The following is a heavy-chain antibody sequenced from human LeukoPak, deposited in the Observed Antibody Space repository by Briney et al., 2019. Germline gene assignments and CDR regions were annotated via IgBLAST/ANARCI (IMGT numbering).Heavy chain of an antibody. J-gene: IGHJ6*03. V-gene: IGHV4-39*01. D-gene: IGHD2-2*01. Sequence: SETLSLTCTVSGGSITSNSYYWGWIRQPPGKGLEWIGSIYYSGSTYYNPSLKSRVTISVDTSKNQFSLKLSSVTAADTAVYYCARHGVVPAATQLYYYYYMDVWGKGTTVTISS. CDR3: ARHGVVPAATQLYYYYYMDV. CDR2: IYYSGST. CDR1: GGSITSNSYY.